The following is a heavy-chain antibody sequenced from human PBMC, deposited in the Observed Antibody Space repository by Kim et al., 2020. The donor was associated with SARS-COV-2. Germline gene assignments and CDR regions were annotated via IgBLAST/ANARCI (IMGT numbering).Heavy chain of an antibody. V-gene: IGHV3-9*01. Sequence: GGSLRLSCKTSGFTFSDYSMHWVRQRPEKGLEWISCISRDSGHIEYADYVSGRFSISRANTKHSLYLQMSSLRLEDTGLYYCAKDVGPGVGAIVFCGQ. J-gene: IGHJ4*02. CDR1: GFTFSDYS. CDR2: ISRDSGHI. CDR3: AKDVGPGVGAIVF. D-gene: IGHD1-26*01.